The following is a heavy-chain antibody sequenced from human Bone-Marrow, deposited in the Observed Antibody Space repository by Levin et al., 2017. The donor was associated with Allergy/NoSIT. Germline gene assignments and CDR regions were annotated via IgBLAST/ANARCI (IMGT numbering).Heavy chain of an antibody. CDR3: ARMTGFGSETFWLDS. V-gene: IGHV4-31*03. CDR2: LYVTGNP. J-gene: IGHJ4*02. D-gene: IGHD3-10*01. CDR1: GVSISTGDFS. Sequence: KPSETLSLTCSVSGVSISTGDFSWTWIRQLPGQGLEWLGHLYVTGNPFYNPSLKSRLAISIDTSRSQFSLRMFFLTAADTAAYCCARMTGFGSETFWLDSWGPGTLVTVSS.